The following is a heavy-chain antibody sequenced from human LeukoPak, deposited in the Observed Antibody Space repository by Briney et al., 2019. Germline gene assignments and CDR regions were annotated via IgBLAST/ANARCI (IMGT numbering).Heavy chain of an antibody. Sequence: SVKVSCKASGGTFSSYAISWVRQAPGQGLEWMGRIIPILGIANYAQKFQGRVTITADKSTRTAYMELSSLRSEDTAVYYCARDSVAVAGTPFDYWGQGTLVTVSS. V-gene: IGHV1-69*04. CDR2: IIPILGIA. CDR1: GGTFSSYA. J-gene: IGHJ4*02. CDR3: ARDSVAVAGTPFDY. D-gene: IGHD6-19*01.